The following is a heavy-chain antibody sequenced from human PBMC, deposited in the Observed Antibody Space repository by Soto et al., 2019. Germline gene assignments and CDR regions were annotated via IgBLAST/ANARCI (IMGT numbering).Heavy chain of an antibody. CDR3: AREDSIIIPAVSDF. Sequence: GGSLRLSCTVSGFAFNNYGINWVGQAPGKGLEWVSSISKSDYTYYSDSVTGRFTISRDNAKNSVSLQMNTLRVEDTAVYYCAREDSIIIPAVSDFWGQGTLVTVSS. J-gene: IGHJ4*02. CDR2: ISKSDYT. D-gene: IGHD2-2*01. CDR1: GFAFNNYG. V-gene: IGHV3-21*01.